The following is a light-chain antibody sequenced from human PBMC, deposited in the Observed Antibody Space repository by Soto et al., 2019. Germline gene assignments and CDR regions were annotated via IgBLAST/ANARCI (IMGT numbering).Light chain of an antibody. Sequence: DIQMTQSPSSLSASVGDRVTITCRASQSITNYLNWYQQKPGKAPKLLMYAISTLQSGVPSRFGGSGSGTEFTLTINSLQPDDFATYYCQQSYSTPYTCGQGTKVDIK. CDR2: AIS. CDR1: QSITNY. V-gene: IGKV1-39*01. CDR3: QQSYSTPYT. J-gene: IGKJ2*01.